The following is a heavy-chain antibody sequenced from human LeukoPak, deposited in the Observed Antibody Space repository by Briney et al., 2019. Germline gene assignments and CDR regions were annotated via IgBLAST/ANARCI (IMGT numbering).Heavy chain of an antibody. J-gene: IGHJ6*02. CDR3: VRHNHMDV. CDR1: GYTFTTYS. V-gene: IGHV1-46*01. CDR2: INLSGGST. Sequence: GASVKVSCKASGYTFTTYSMHWVRQAPGQGLDWMAIINLSGGSTDYTQKFQGRVTMTRDTSTSTVYMELSSLRSEDTAVYYCVRHNHMDVWGQGTTVTVSS.